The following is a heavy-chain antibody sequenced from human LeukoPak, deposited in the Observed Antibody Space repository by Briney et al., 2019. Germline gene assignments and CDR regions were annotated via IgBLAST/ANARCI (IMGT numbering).Heavy chain of an antibody. CDR1: GFTFSSNA. J-gene: IGHJ4*02. D-gene: IGHD1-14*01. V-gene: IGHV3-30*18. Sequence: GGSLRLSCAASGFTFSSNAMHWVRQAPGKGLEWVAFISYDGNIKRYADSVKGRFTISRDNSKNTLYLQMNSLRAEDTAVYHCAKDRSTTWACDYWGQGTLVTVSS. CDR2: ISYDGNIK. CDR3: AKDRSTTWACDY.